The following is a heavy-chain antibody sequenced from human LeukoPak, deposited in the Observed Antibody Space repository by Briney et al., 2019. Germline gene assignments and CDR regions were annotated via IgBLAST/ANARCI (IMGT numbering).Heavy chain of an antibody. CDR2: IYYSGST. CDR3: ARGLRPWLELGY. J-gene: IGHJ4*02. Sequence: SETLSLTCTVSGGFISSYYWSWIRQPPGKGLEWIGYIYYSGSTNYNPSLKSRVTISVDTSKNQFSLKLSSVTAADTAVYYCARGLRPWLELGYWGQGTLVTVSS. V-gene: IGHV4-59*12. D-gene: IGHD6-19*01. CDR1: GGFISSYY.